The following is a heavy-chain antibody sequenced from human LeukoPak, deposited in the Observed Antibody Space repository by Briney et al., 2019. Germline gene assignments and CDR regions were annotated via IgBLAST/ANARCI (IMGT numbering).Heavy chain of an antibody. J-gene: IGHJ4*02. CDR1: GGSISSYY. CDR3: ASLSTVVTRFDY. D-gene: IGHD4-23*01. CDR2: IYYSGST. Sequence: PSETLSLTCTVSGGSISSYYWSWIRQPPGKGLEWIGYIYYSGSTNYNPSLKSRVTISVDTSKNQFSLKLSSVTAADTAVYYCASLSTVVTRFDYWGQGTLVTVSS. V-gene: IGHV4-59*08.